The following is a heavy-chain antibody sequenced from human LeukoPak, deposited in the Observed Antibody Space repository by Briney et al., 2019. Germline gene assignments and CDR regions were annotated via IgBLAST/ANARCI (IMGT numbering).Heavy chain of an antibody. CDR2: IYYSGST. CDR1: GGSISSSSYY. Sequence: SETLSLTCTVSGGSISSSSYYWGWIRQPPGKGLEWIGSIYYSGSTYYNPSLKSRVTISVDTSKNQFSLKLSSVTAADTAVYYCARVSSPYDILTGYLNYWGQGTLVTVSS. CDR3: ARVSSPYDILTGYLNY. J-gene: IGHJ4*02. V-gene: IGHV4-39*07. D-gene: IGHD3-9*01.